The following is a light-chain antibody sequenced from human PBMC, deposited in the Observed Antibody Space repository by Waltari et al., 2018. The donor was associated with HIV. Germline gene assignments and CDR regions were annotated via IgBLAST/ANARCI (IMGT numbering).Light chain of an antibody. J-gene: IGLJ2*01. V-gene: IGLV3-9*01. CDR2: RVS. CDR3: QVWDSNTVI. Sequence: SYELTQPLSVSVALGQTARITFGGNNIVTKNVHWYQQMPGQAPLLVIYRVSTRPSGIPDRFSGSNSGSTATLTISKAQAGDEADYYCQVWDSNTVIFGGGTKLTVL. CDR1: NIVTKN.